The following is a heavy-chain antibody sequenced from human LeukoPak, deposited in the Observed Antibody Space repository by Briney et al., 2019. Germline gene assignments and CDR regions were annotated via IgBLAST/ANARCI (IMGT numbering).Heavy chain of an antibody. Sequence: SETLSLTCTVSDGSIRSHHWSWIRQPPGKGLEWIGYIYNSGSTNYNPSLKSRVTISVDTSKNQFSLKLSSVTAADTAVYYCARRDSSGSFDYWGQGTLVTVPS. V-gene: IGHV4-59*08. CDR3: ARRDSSGSFDY. CDR1: DGSIRSHH. CDR2: IYNSGST. J-gene: IGHJ4*02. D-gene: IGHD3-22*01.